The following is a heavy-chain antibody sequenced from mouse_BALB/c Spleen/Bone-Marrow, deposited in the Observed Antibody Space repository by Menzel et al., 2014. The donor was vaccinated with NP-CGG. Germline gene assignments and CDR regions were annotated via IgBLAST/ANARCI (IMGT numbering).Heavy chain of an antibody. V-gene: IGHV1S137*01. CDR2: ISTYYGDA. Sequence: VQLQQSGAELVRPGVSVKISCKGSGYTFTDYAMHWVKQSHAKSLEWIGVISTYYGDAWYNQNFKGKAKMTVDRSSSTAYMELARLTSEDSAIYYCARRYANPYYAMDYWGQGTSVTVSS. D-gene: IGHD2-10*02. CDR1: GYTFTDYA. CDR3: ARRYANPYYAMDY. J-gene: IGHJ4*01.